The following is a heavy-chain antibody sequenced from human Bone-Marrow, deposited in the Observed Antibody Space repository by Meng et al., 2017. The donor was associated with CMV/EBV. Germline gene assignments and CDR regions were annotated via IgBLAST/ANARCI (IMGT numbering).Heavy chain of an antibody. J-gene: IGHJ4*02. CDR1: GYSFTTYW. D-gene: IGHD4/OR15-4a*01. Sequence: GGSLRLSCKASGYSFTTYWIGWVRQVPGKGLEWMGMIYPGDSDTKYSPSFQGQVTISADKSTSTSYLQWSGLKASDTAMYYCGGGGGANIYFDYWGQGILVTVSS. V-gene: IGHV5-51*01. CDR3: GGGGGANIYFDY. CDR2: IYPGDSDT.